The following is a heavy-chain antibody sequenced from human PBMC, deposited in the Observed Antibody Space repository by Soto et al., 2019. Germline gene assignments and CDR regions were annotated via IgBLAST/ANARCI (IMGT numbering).Heavy chain of an antibody. D-gene: IGHD3-10*01. V-gene: IGHV3-7*03. CDR3: ARGVVRGVHRYYYYYGMDV. J-gene: IGHJ6*02. CDR2: IKQDGSEK. CDR1: GFTFSSYW. Sequence: GGSLRLSCAASGFTFSSYWMSWVRQAPGKGLEWVANIKQDGSEKYYVDSVKGRFTISRDNAKNSLYLQMNSLRAKDTAVYYCARGVVRGVHRYYYYYGMDVWGQGTTVTVSS.